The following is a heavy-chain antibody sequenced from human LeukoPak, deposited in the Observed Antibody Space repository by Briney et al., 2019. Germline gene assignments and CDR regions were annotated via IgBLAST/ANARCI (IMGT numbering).Heavy chain of an antibody. Sequence: GGSLRLSCAASGFTFSSYGMHWVRQAPGKGLEWVAFIRYDGSNKYYADSVKGRFTISRDDSKNTLYLQMNGLRAEETAVYYCAKENRVVGPAFDYWGQGTLVTVSS. CDR3: AKENRVVGPAFDY. D-gene: IGHD2-15*01. V-gene: IGHV3-30*02. J-gene: IGHJ4*02. CDR1: GFTFSSYG. CDR2: IRYDGSNK.